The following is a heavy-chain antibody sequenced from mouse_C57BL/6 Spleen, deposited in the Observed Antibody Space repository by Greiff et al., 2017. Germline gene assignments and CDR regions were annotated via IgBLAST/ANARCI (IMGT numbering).Heavy chain of an antibody. V-gene: IGHV1-55*01. D-gene: IGHD2-5*01. CDR1: GYTFTSYW. J-gene: IGHJ2*01. CDR3: ARRGYSGSNSFFDY. Sequence: QVQLQQPGAELVKPGASVKMSCKASGYTFTSYWITWVKQRPGQGLEWIGDIYPGSGSTNSNEKFKSKATLTVDTSSSTADMQHSSLTSEDSAVYYCARRGYSGSNSFFDYWGQGTTRTVSS. CDR2: IYPGSGST.